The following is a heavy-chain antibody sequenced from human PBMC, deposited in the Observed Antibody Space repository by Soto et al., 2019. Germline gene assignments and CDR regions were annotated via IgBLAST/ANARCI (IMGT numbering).Heavy chain of an antibody. J-gene: IGHJ6*02. Sequence: GGSLRLSCAASGFTFSSYAMSWVRQAPGKGLEWVSAISGSGGSTYYADSVKGRFTISRDNSKNTLYLQMNSLRAEDTAVYYCAKDSVFVPDTAMVNYYYGMDVWGQGTTVTVSS. CDR3: AKDSVFVPDTAMVNYYYGMDV. CDR2: ISGSGGST. CDR1: GFTFSSYA. D-gene: IGHD5-18*01. V-gene: IGHV3-23*01.